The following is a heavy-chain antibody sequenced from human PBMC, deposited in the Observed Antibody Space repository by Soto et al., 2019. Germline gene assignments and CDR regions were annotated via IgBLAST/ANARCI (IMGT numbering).Heavy chain of an antibody. J-gene: IGHJ6*02. CDR1: GFTFDDYT. CDR2: ISWDGGST. D-gene: IGHD3-3*01. CDR3: AKGVTIFGVVHYGMDV. Sequence: GGSLRLSCAASGFTFDDYTMHWVRQAPGKGLEWVSLISWDGGSTYYADSVKGRFTISRDNSKNSLYLQMNSLRTEDTALYYCAKGVTIFGVVHYGMDVWGQGTTVTVSS. V-gene: IGHV3-43*01.